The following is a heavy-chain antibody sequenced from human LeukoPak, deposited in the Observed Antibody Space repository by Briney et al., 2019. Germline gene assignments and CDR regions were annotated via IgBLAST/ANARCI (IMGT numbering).Heavy chain of an antibody. Sequence: KGSETLSLTCAVYGGSFSGYYWSWICQPPGKGLEWIGEINHSGSTNYNPSLKSRVTISVDTSKNQFSLKLSSVTAADTAVYYCARAPRSPIVGAFDYWGQGTLVTVSS. D-gene: IGHD1-26*01. CDR1: GGSFSGYY. V-gene: IGHV4-34*01. CDR3: ARAPRSPIVGAFDY. CDR2: INHSGST. J-gene: IGHJ4*02.